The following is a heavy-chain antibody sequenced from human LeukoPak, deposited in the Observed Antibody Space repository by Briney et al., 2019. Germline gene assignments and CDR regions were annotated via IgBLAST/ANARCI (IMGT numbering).Heavy chain of an antibody. V-gene: IGHV1-2*02. CDR1: GYTLTDYY. D-gene: IGHD4-11*01. Sequence: ASVKVSRKASGYTLTDYYIHWVRQAPGQGLEWMGWINPNSGVTNYARKFQGRVTLTRDTPISTAYMEVSRLRSDDTAVYYCARAHMTTVTLGDYWGQGSLVTVSS. J-gene: IGHJ4*02. CDR2: INPNSGVT. CDR3: ARAHMTTVTLGDY.